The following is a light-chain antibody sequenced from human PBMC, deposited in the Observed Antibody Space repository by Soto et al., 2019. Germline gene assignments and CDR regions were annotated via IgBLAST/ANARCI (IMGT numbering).Light chain of an antibody. CDR2: GAS. Sequence: EIVMTQSPATLSVSPGERATLSCRASQSVSSNLAWYQQKPGQAPRLLIYGASTRATGIPARFSGSASGTEFTLTISSLQSEDFAVYYCRQYSDWLLTFGGGTKVDIK. CDR1: QSVSSN. V-gene: IGKV3-15*01. J-gene: IGKJ4*01. CDR3: RQYSDWLLT.